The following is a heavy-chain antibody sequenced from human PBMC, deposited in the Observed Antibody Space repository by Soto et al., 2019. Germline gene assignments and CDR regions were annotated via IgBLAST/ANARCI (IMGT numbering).Heavy chain of an antibody. CDR3: ARASLQLNFDY. V-gene: IGHV4-30-2*01. CDR2: IYHSGST. J-gene: IGHJ4*02. CDR1: GGSISSGGYS. D-gene: IGHD5-18*01. Sequence: SSETLSLTCAVSGGSISSGGYSWSWIRQPPGKGLEWIGYIYHSGSTYYNPSLKSRVTISVDRSKNQFSLKLSSVTAADTAVYYCARASLQLNFDYWGQGTLVTVSS.